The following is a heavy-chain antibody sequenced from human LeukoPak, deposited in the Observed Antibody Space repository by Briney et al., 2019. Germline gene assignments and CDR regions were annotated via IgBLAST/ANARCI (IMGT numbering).Heavy chain of an antibody. V-gene: IGHV1-58*02. J-gene: IGHJ4*02. CDR1: VFTVSNSA. CDR3: AREGLMITFGGVIAIAEHFDY. D-gene: IGHD3-16*02. Sequence: SEKVSCKASVFTVSNSAMQWVRQARGQRLGWIGWIVVGCGNTNYAQKFKERVSITRDMSRSTVYMELSSLRSEDSAVYFCAREGLMITFGGVIAIAEHFDYWGQGTLVTVSS. CDR2: IVVGCGNT.